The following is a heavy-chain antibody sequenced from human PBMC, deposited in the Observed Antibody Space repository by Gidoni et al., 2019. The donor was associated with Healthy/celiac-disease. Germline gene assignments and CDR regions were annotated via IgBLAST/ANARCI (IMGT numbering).Heavy chain of an antibody. J-gene: IGHJ4*02. V-gene: IGHV3-21*01. CDR3: ARDLPHDYYDSSGYDYGVDY. D-gene: IGHD3-22*01. CDR1: RFTFRSYS. CDR2: ISSSSSNI. Sequence: EVQLVESVGGLVKPGGSLRLSCAASRFTFRSYSMNWVRQAPGKGLEWVSSISSSSSNIYYADSVKGRFTTSRDNAKNSLYLQMTSLRAEDTAVYYCARDLPHDYYDSSGYDYGVDYWGQGTLVTVSS.